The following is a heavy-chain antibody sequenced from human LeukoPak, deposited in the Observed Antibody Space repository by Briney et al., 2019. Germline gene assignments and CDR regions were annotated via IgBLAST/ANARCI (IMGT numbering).Heavy chain of an antibody. Sequence: PSETLSLTCTVSGGSISSYYWSWIRQPPGKGLEWIGYIYYSGSTNYNPSLKSRVTMSVDTSKNQFSLKLSSVTAADTAIYYCARGGPVAATHKYFQYWGQGTLVTVSS. CDR2: IYYSGST. V-gene: IGHV4-59*12. CDR1: GGSISSYY. D-gene: IGHD6-19*01. CDR3: ARGGPVAATHKYFQY. J-gene: IGHJ1*01.